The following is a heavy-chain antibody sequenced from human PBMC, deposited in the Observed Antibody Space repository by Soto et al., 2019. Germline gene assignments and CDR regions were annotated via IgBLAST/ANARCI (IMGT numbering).Heavy chain of an antibody. CDR3: ARQALRYFDWLLPKSYYYYGMDV. V-gene: IGHV4-39*01. CDR2: IYYSGST. CDR1: GGSISSSSYY. D-gene: IGHD3-9*01. Sequence: PSETLSLTCTVSGGSISSSSYYWGWIRQPPGKGLEWIGSIYYSGSTYYNPSLKSRVTISVDTSKNQFSLKLSSVTAADTAVYYCARQALRYFDWLLPKSYYYYGMDVWGQGTTVTVSS. J-gene: IGHJ6*02.